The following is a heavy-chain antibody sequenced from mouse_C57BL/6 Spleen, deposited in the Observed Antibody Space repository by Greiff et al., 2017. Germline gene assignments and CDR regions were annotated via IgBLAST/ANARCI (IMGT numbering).Heavy chain of an antibody. V-gene: IGHV1-64*01. CDR1: GYTFTSYW. CDR3: AREDSSGLRTD. D-gene: IGHD3-2*02. J-gene: IGHJ3*01. CDR2: IHTNSGST. Sequence: VQLQQPGAELVKPGASVKLSCKASGYTFTSYWMHWVKQRPGQGLEWIGMIHTNSGSTNYNETFKSKATLTVAKSSSTAYMQLSSLTSEDSAVYYCAREDSSGLRTDGGHGTLVTVSA.